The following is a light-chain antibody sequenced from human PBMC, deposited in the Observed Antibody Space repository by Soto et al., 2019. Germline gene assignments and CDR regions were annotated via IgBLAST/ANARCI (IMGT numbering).Light chain of an antibody. CDR3: QQYSDLALT. Sequence: EIVMTQSPATLSVSPGERVTLSCRPSQTIHSNLACYQQRPGQAPRRLIFAASTRAADIPARFSGNGFGRGFTLTISSLQPDDFAVYDCQQYSDLALTFGGGTKVEIK. CDR1: QTIHSN. CDR2: AAS. V-gene: IGKV3D-15*01. J-gene: IGKJ4*01.